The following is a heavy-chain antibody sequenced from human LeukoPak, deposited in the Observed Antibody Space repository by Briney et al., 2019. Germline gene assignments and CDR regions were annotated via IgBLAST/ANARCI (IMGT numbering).Heavy chain of an antibody. V-gene: IGHV3-53*01. CDR2: IYSGGST. D-gene: IGHD2-2*01. J-gene: IGHJ5*02. CDR1: GFTDSTNY. Sequence: GGSLRLSCAASGFTDSTNYMTGVREAPGRGLEWGSVIYSGGSTYYSDSVKGRFTISRDNSKNTLYLQLNNLRAEDTAVYYCARGSTSLPLHWFDPWGQGTLVTVSS. CDR3: ARGSTSLPLHWFDP.